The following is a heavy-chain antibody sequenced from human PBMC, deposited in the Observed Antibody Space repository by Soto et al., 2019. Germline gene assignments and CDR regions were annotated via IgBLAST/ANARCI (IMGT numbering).Heavy chain of an antibody. CDR3: ASMVRDTWESYYFDY. CDR2: IYHSGST. CDR1: GGSISSGGYS. V-gene: IGHV4-30-2*01. Sequence: QLQLQESGSGLVKPSQTLSLTSAVSGGSISSGGYSWSWIRQPPAKGLEWIGYIYHSGSTYYNPSLKSRVTISVDRSKNQFSLKLSSVTAADTAVYYCASMVRDTWESYYFDYWGQGTLVTVSS. D-gene: IGHD3-10*01. J-gene: IGHJ4*02.